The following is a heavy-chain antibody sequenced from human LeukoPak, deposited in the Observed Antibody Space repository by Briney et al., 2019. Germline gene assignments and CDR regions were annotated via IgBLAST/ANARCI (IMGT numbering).Heavy chain of an antibody. CDR1: GGSFSGYY. V-gene: IGHV4-34*01. CDR3: AKGRKRAGGSDWFDS. CDR2: INHSGST. Sequence: PSETLSLTCAVYGGSFSGYYWSWIRQPPGKGLEWIGEINHSGSTNYNPSLKSRVTISVDTSKNQFSLKLSSVTAADTALYYCAKGRKRAGGSDWFDSWGQGILVTVSS. J-gene: IGHJ5*01. D-gene: IGHD6-13*01.